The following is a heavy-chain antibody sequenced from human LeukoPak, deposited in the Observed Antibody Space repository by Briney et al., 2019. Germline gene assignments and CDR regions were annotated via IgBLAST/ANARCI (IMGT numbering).Heavy chain of an antibody. J-gene: IGHJ4*02. D-gene: IGHD3-22*01. CDR2: INHSGST. Sequence: SETLSLTCAVYGGSFSGYYWSWIRQPPGKGLEWVGEINHSGSTNYNPSLKSRVTISVDTAKTQFSLKLSSGTAADTAVYYCVRLPCAFNYYDNSGYGLRGYFDYWGQGTLVTVSS. CDR1: GGSFSGYY. CDR3: VRLPCAFNYYDNSGYGLRGYFDY. V-gene: IGHV4-34*01.